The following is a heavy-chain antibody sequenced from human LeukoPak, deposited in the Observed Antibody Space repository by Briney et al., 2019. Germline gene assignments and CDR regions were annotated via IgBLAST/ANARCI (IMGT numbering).Heavy chain of an antibody. CDR3: AKWRYARAGLPNFDY. Sequence: GRSLRLSCAASGFTLSSYGMHWVRQAPGKGLEWVAVISYDGSNKYYADSVKGRFTISRDNSKNTLYLQMNSLRAEDTAVYYCAKWRYARAGLPNFDYWGQGTLVTVSS. J-gene: IGHJ4*02. CDR1: GFTLSSYG. CDR2: ISYDGSNK. D-gene: IGHD3-16*01. V-gene: IGHV3-30*18.